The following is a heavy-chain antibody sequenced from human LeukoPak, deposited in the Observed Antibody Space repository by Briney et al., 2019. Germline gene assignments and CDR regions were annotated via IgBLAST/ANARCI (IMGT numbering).Heavy chain of an antibody. J-gene: IGHJ5*02. V-gene: IGHV4-59*01. Sequence: SETLSLTCTVSDGAIAGYSWSWIRQPPGKGLEWIGYIYYSGDTNYNLSLQSRVTVSVDTSKNQFSLKLTSVTAADTAVYYCVRGPYGSGISNWFDPWGQGTLVIVSS. CDR3: VRGPYGSGISNWFDP. D-gene: IGHD3-10*01. CDR1: DGAIAGYS. CDR2: IYYSGDT.